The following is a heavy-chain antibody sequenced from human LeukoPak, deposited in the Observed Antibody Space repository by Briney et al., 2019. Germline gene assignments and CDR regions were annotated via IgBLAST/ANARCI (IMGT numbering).Heavy chain of an antibody. CDR1: RGSISRYF. CDR3: ARLGVRGVIASDAFDI. Sequence: SETLSLTCTVSRGSISRYFWSCIRQPAGKGVEWIGRIYTSGSTNYNTSLKSRVTMSVDTSKNQFSLKLSSVTAADAAVYYCARLGVRGVIASDAFDIWGQGTMVTVSS. J-gene: IGHJ3*02. CDR2: IYTSGST. V-gene: IGHV4-4*07. D-gene: IGHD3-10*01.